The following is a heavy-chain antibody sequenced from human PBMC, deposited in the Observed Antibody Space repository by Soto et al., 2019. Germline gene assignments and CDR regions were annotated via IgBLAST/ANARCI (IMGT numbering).Heavy chain of an antibody. V-gene: IGHV3-23*01. CDR3: AKEPLRYYDLLTGPWY. CDR2: ISGSGGST. D-gene: IGHD3-9*01. Sequence: VGPLRLSCAASLFTFSSYAMSWVLKSPVKGLEWVSAISGSGGSTYYADSVKGRFTISRDNSKNTLYLQMNSLRAEDTAVYYCAKEPLRYYDLLTGPWYWGQGTLVTVSS. J-gene: IGHJ4*02. CDR1: LFTFSSYA.